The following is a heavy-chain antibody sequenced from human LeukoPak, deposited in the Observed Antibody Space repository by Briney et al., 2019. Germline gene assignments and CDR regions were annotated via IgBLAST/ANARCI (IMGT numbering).Heavy chain of an antibody. V-gene: IGHV4-39*07. D-gene: IGHD6-19*01. J-gene: IGHJ4*02. Sequence: SETLSLTCTVSGGSISSSSYYWGWIRQPPGKGLEWIGSIYYSGSTYYNPSLKSRVTISVDTSKNQFSLKLSSVTAADTAVYYCASIAVGAFDYWGQGTLVTVSS. CDR3: ASIAVGAFDY. CDR2: IYYSGST. CDR1: GGSISSSSYY.